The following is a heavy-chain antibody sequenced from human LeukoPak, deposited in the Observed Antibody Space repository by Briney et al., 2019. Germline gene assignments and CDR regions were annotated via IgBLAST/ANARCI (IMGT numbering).Heavy chain of an antibody. Sequence: GGSLRLSCAASGFTFSSYGMHWVRQAPGKGLEWVAFIRYDGSNKYYADSVKGRFTISRDNSKNTLYLQMNSLRAEDTAVYYCAKDVPEAYGGNPQPDYWGQGTLVTVSS. D-gene: IGHD4-23*01. J-gene: IGHJ4*02. CDR3: AKDVPEAYGGNPQPDY. V-gene: IGHV3-30*02. CDR1: GFTFSSYG. CDR2: IRYDGSNK.